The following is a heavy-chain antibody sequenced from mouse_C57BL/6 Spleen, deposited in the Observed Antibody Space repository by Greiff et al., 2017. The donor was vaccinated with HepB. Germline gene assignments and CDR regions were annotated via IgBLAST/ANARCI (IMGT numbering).Heavy chain of an antibody. CDR1: GYTFTDYN. J-gene: IGHJ1*03. V-gene: IGHV1-18*01. CDR2: INPNNGGT. D-gene: IGHD2-1*01. CDR3: ARPLLARGWYFDV. Sequence: EVQVVESGPELVKPGASVKIPCKASGYTFTDYNMDWVKQSHGKSLEWIGDINPNNGGTIYNQKFKGKATLTVDKSSSTAYMELRSLTSEDTAVYYCARPLLARGWYFDVWGTGTTVTVSS.